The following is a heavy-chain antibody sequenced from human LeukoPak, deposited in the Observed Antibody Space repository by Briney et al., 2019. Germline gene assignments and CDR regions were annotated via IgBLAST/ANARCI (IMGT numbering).Heavy chain of an antibody. CDR3: ARIRYFDWLRIDY. D-gene: IGHD3-9*01. CDR1: GGSISSGDYY. J-gene: IGHJ4*02. Sequence: SETLSLTCTVSGGSISSGDYYWSWIRQPPGKGLEWIGYIYYSGSTYYNPSLKSRVTISVDTSKNQFSLKLSSVTAADTAVYYCARIRYFDWLRIDYWGQGTLVTVSS. CDR2: IYYSGST. V-gene: IGHV4-30-4*01.